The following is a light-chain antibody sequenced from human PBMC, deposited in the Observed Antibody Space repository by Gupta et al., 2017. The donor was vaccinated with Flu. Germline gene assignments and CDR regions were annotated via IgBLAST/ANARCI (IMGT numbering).Light chain of an antibody. CDR2: DVS. V-gene: IGLV2-14*01. J-gene: IGLJ3*02. CDR1: SSDVGTYNY. Sequence: QSALTQPASVSGSPGQSIPISCTGTSSDVGTYNYVSWYQQHPGKAPKLMIYDVSNRPSGVSNRFSGSKSGNTASLTISGLQAEDEADYYCSSYTSSSTLEVFGGGTKLTVL. CDR3: SSYTSSSTLEV.